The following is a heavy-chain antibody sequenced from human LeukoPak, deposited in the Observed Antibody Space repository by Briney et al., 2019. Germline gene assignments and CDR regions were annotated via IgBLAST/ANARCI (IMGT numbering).Heavy chain of an antibody. V-gene: IGHV1-69*06. CDR2: IIPIFGTA. CDR3: ARAGGYSGSYFDI. J-gene: IGHJ3*02. Sequence: SVKVSCKASGYSITNYAILWVRQAPGQGLEWMGGIIPIFGTANYAQKFQGRVTITADKSTSTAYMELSSLRSEDTAVYYCARAGGYSGSYFDIWGQGTMVTVSS. D-gene: IGHD1-26*01. CDR1: GYSITNYA.